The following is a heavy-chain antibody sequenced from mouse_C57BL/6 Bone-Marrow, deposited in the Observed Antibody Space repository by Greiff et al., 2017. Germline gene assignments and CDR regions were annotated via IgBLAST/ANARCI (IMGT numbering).Heavy chain of an antibody. CDR2: IDPETGGT. Sequence: VQLQQFGAELVRPGASVTLSCKASGYTFTDYEMHWVKQTPVHGLEWIGAIDPETGGTAYNQKFKGKAILTADKSSRTAYMELRSLTSEDSAVSNCTRGGYWCIDVWGTGTTVTVYS. CDR3: TRGGYWCIDV. CDR1: GYTFTDYE. V-gene: IGHV1-15*01. J-gene: IGHJ1*03.